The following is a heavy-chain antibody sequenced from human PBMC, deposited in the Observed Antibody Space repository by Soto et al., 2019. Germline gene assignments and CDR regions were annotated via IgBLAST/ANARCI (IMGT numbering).Heavy chain of an antibody. CDR2: ISYDGSNK. D-gene: IGHD4-4*01. CDR3: AKLSLTAGRRNTVTTSYDY. J-gene: IGHJ4*02. Sequence: GGSLRLSCAASGFTFSSYGMHWVRQAPGKGLEWVAVISYDGSNKYYADSVKGRFTISRDNSKNTLYLQMNSLRAEDTAVYYCAKLSLTAGRRNTVTTSYDYWGQGTLVTVSS. V-gene: IGHV3-30*18. CDR1: GFTFSSYG.